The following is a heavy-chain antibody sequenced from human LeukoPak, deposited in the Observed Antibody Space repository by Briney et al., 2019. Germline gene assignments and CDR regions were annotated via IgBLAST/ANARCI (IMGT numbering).Heavy chain of an antibody. D-gene: IGHD3-22*01. J-gene: IGHJ4*02. CDR1: GYTFTSYG. V-gene: IGHV1-18*01. CDR2: ISAYNGNT. Sequence: GASVKVSCKASGYTFTSYGISWVRQAPGQGLEWMGWISAYNGNTNYAQKLQGRVTMTTDTSTSTAYMELRSLRSDDTAVYYCARDPHLLRYDSSGYYSPYFDYWGQGTLVTVSS. CDR3: ARDPHLLRYDSSGYYSPYFDY.